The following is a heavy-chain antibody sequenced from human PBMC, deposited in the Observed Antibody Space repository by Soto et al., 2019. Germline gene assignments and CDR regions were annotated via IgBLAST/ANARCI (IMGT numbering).Heavy chain of an antibody. Sequence: EVQLVESGGGLVKPGGSPRLSCAASGFTFSRYDMSWVRQAPGKGLEWVSSIPTTSGYIFYADSVKGRFTISRDDAKNSLYLQMNSLRVEDTAVYYCARYSGTYRDYWGQGTLVTVSS. CDR3: ARYSGTYRDY. J-gene: IGHJ4*02. CDR2: IPTTSGYI. V-gene: IGHV3-21*01. D-gene: IGHD1-26*01. CDR1: GFTFSRYD.